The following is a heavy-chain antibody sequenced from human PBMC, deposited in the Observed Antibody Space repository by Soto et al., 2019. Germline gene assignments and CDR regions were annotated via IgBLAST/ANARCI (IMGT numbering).Heavy chain of an antibody. Sequence: PGESLKISCQGSGYAFSSYWIAWVRQRPGKGLEWMGLIYPGASDTRYRPSLKGKVTISVDKSITTDYLQWSSLKASDTAMYYCARGECAATICDTWFDPWGQGNLVTV. D-gene: IGHD2-15*01. CDR2: IYPGASDT. CDR3: ARGECAATICDTWFDP. J-gene: IGHJ5*02. V-gene: IGHV5-51*01. CDR1: GYAFSSYW.